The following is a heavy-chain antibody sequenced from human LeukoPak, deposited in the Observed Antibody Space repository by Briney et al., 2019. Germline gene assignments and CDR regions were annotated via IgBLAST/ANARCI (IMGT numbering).Heavy chain of an antibody. CDR3: PRDPGSYYYYMDV. CDR2: INPSGGST. J-gene: IGHJ6*03. D-gene: IGHD3-10*01. V-gene: IGHV1-46*01. CDR1: GCTFASYY. Sequence: ASVHVSCKASGCTFASYYMHGVRQAPGQGLEWMGIINPSGGSTSYAQKFQGRVTMTRDMSTSTVYMELSSLRSEDTAVYYCPRDPGSYYYYMDVWGKGTTVTVSS.